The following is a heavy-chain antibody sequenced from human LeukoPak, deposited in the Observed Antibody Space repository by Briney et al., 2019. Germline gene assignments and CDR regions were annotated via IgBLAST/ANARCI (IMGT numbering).Heavy chain of an antibody. CDR3: ARRQGFGEYYFDS. CDR2: IFPGDSDT. Sequence: GESLKISCKTSGYIFTSKWIAWVRQMPGKGLEWMGIIFPGDSDTRYSPSLQGQVTISADKSTSTAFLQWSSLKASDSAMYYCARRQGFGEYYFDSWGQGTLVTVSS. D-gene: IGHD3-10*01. V-gene: IGHV5-51*01. J-gene: IGHJ4*02. CDR1: GYIFTSKW.